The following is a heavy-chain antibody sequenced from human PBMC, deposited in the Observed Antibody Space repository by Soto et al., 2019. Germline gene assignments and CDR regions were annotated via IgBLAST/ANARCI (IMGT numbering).Heavy chain of an antibody. Sequence: SLTCTVSGGYFSNYYWSWIRQTPGRGLEWIGYMYSGSTYYNPSLKSRVTFSLDTSKNQLSLKLSSVTAADTAVYYCARDRVSYSGDYPYYYGMDVWGQGTTVTVSS. V-gene: IGHV4-59*01. CDR2: MYSGST. D-gene: IGHD4-17*01. J-gene: IGHJ6*02. CDR1: GGYFSNYY. CDR3: ARDRVSYSGDYPYYYGMDV.